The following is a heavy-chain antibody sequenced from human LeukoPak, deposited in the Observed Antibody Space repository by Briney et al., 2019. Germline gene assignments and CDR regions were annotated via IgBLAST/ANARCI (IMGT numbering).Heavy chain of an antibody. Sequence: SETLSLTCTVSGGSISSYYWSWIRQPPGKGLEWIGYIYYSGSTNYNPSLKSRVTISVDTSKNQFSLKLSSVTAADTAVYYCARVTTMVRGVPIYYFDYWGQGTLVTVSS. CDR3: ARVTTMVRGVPIYYFDY. J-gene: IGHJ4*02. CDR2: IYYSGST. CDR1: GGSISSYY. V-gene: IGHV4-59*08. D-gene: IGHD3-10*01.